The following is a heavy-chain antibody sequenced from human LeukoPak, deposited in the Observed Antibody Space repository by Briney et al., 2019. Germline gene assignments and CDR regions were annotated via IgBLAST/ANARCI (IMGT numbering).Heavy chain of an antibody. CDR3: ARDGNDYYDSSGYLSFDY. D-gene: IGHD3-22*01. CDR1: GGSVSSGSYY. Sequence: SETLSLTRAVSGGSVSSGSYYWGWIRQPPGKGLEWIVYLYYSGSTNYNPSLKSRVTISVDTSKNQFSLKLSSVTAADKAVYYCARDGNDYYDSSGYLSFDYWGQGTLVTVSS. V-gene: IGHV4-61*01. J-gene: IGHJ4*02. CDR2: LYYSGST.